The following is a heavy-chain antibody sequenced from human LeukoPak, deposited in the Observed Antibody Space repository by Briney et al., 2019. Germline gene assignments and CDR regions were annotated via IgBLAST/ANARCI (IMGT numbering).Heavy chain of an antibody. V-gene: IGHV1-2*02. J-gene: IGHJ4*02. D-gene: IGHD3-3*01. CDR2: INPNSGGT. CDR1: GYTFTGYY. Sequence: ASVKVSCKASGYTFTGYYMHWVRQAPGQGLEWMGWINPNSGGTNYAQKFQGRVTMTRDTSISTAYMELSRLRSDDTAVYYCARPYYDFWSGPGPDFDYWGQGTLVTVSS. CDR3: ARPYYDFWSGPGPDFDY.